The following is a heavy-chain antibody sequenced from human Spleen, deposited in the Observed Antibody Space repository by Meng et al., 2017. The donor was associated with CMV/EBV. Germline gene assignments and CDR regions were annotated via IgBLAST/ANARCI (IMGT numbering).Heavy chain of an antibody. J-gene: IGHJ6*02. Sequence: GESLKISCAASGFTVSSNYMSWVRQAPGKGLEWLANINQDGSERYYVDSVKGRFTISRDNAKKSLYLQVNSLRVEDTAVYYCARGLWGYSYGFSYYALDVWGQGTTVTVSS. D-gene: IGHD5-18*01. CDR3: ARGLWGYSYGFSYYALDV. CDR2: INQDGSER. V-gene: IGHV3-7*01. CDR1: GFTVSSNY.